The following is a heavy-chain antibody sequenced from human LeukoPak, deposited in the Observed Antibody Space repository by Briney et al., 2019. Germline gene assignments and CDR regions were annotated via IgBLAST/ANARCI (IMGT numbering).Heavy chain of an antibody. V-gene: IGHV4-4*09. D-gene: IGHD3-3*01. CDR1: GVSISSYY. Sequence: PSETLSLTCTVSGVSISSYYWSWLRQPPGKGLEGIGYICTSGSTNYNPSLKSPVTISVDPSKNQFSLKLSSVTAADTAVYYCARRNYDFWSGYYGYYFDYWGQGTLVTVSS. CDR3: ARRNYDFWSGYYGYYFDY. CDR2: ICTSGST. J-gene: IGHJ4*02.